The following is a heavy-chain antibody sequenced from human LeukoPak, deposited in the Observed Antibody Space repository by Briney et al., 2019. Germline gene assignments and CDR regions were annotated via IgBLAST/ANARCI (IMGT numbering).Heavy chain of an antibody. Sequence: PGGSLRLSCAASGFTFSDYFMSWVRQAPGKGLEWLSYISGRGNYVDYAESLKGRITISRDNAKNSLYLQMNSLRAEDTAVYYCARGGQWLVRPFDYWGQGTLVTVSS. CDR1: GFTFSDYF. J-gene: IGHJ4*02. CDR2: ISGRGNYV. V-gene: IGHV3-11*06. D-gene: IGHD6-19*01. CDR3: ARGGQWLVRPFDY.